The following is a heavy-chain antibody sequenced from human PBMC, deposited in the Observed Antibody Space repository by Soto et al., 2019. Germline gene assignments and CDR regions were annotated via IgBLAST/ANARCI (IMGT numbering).Heavy chain of an antibody. CDR1: GGSISSGGYY. D-gene: IGHD2-21*01. V-gene: IGHV4-31*03. CDR2: IYCSGTT. J-gene: IGHJ6*02. CDR3: AASCVACGGFNYYGMDV. Sequence: SETLSLTCTVSGGSISSGGYYWYWIRQHPGKGLEWIGYIYCSGTTYYNPSLKSRVTISVDTSKNQFSLKLSSVTAADTAVYYCAASCVACGGFNYYGMDVWGQGTTVTVSS.